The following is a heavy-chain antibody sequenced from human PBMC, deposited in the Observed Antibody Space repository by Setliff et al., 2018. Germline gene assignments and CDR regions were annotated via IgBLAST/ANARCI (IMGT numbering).Heavy chain of an antibody. D-gene: IGHD3-10*01. Sequence: PSETLSLTCRVSGGSISSGNYYWGLIRQPPGKGLEWVATIYYSGSTYSNPSLKSRLIISVDAPDNQLSVKLSSVTAADTAVYYCARHKSNGSGSYPSLYMDVWGKGIMGTV. J-gene: IGHJ6*03. CDR1: GGSISSGNYY. CDR3: ARHKSNGSGSYPSLYMDV. V-gene: IGHV4-39*01. CDR2: IYYSGST.